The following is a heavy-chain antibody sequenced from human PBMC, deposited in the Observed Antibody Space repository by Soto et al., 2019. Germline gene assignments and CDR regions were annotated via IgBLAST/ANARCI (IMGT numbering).Heavy chain of an antibody. V-gene: IGHV5-51*01. CDR2: IYPHDSDT. CDR3: ARPTDYHYGMQV. D-gene: IGHD4-17*01. CDR1: GDNFHTYW. J-gene: IGHJ6*02. Sequence: EFLKIAFKGGGDNFHTYWIAWVRQMPGKGLEWMGFIYPHDSDTRYSPSFRGQVTVSADKSINTAYLQWTSLKASDTAIYFCARPTDYHYGMQVWGQGTTVTVSS.